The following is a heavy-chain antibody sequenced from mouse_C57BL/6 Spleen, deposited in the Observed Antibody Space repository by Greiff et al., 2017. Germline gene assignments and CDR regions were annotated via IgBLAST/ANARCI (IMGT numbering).Heavy chain of an antibody. Sequence: EVMLVESGGGLVQPGGSMKLSCAASGFTFSDAWMDWVRQSPEKGLEWVAEIRNKANNHATYYAVSGKGRFTISRDDSKSSVYLQMNSLRAEDTGIYDCARGVFSTTVVAHWYFDVWGTGTTVTVSS. J-gene: IGHJ1*03. V-gene: IGHV6-6*01. CDR2: IRNKANNHAT. CDR1: GFTFSDAW. D-gene: IGHD1-1*01. CDR3: ARGVFSTTVVAHWYFDV.